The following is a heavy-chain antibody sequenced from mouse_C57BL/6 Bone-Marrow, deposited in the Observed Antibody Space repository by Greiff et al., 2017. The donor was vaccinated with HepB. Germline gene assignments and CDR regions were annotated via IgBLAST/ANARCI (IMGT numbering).Heavy chain of an antibody. D-gene: IGHD2-2*01. J-gene: IGHJ2*01. CDR2: IYPGNSDT. V-gene: IGHV1-5*01. Sequence: VQLQQSGTVLARPGASVKMSCKTSGYTFTSYWMHWVKQRPGQGLEWIGAIYPGNSDTSYNQKFKGKAKLTAVTSASTAYMELSSLTNEDSAVYSCTRESWLLWLRRAYFDYWGQGTTLTVSS. CDR3: TRESWLLWLRRAYFDY. CDR1: GYTFTSYW.